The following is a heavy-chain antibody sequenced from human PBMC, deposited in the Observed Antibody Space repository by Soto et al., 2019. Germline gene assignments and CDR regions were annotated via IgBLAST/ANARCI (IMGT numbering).Heavy chain of an antibody. V-gene: IGHV4-31*03. CDR3: ASSPVTGIYYAMDV. CDR2: IYYTGST. D-gene: IGHD6-19*01. CDR1: GGSISSGGYX. J-gene: IGHJ6*04. Sequence: QVQLQESGPGLVKPSQTLSLTCTVSGGSISSGGYXXXXXXXHPGKGLEWIGNIYYTGSTHYDPSLKSRITISLDTSKNQISLKLSSVTAADTAVYYCASSPVTGIYYAMDVWGKGTTVTVSS.